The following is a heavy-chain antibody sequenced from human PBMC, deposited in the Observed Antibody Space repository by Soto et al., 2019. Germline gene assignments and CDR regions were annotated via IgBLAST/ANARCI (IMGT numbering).Heavy chain of an antibody. CDR1: SGSISSSNW. J-gene: IGHJ4*02. CDR2: IYHSGST. CDR3: ARRKSIAVAGHLDY. V-gene: IGHV4-4*02. D-gene: IGHD6-19*01. Sequence: SETLSLTCAVSSGSISSSNWWSWVRQPPGKGLEWIGEIYHSGSTNYNPSLKSRVTISVDKSKNQFSLKLSSVTAADTAVYYCARRKSIAVAGHLDYWGKGTLVTVSS.